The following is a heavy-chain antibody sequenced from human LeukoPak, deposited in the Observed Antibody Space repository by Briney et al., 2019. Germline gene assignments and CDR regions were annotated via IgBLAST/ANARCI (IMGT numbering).Heavy chain of an antibody. CDR2: VSSGSPI. CDR3: VRDEGELAYSNDCFDY. D-gene: IGHD4-11*01. Sequence: GGSLSLSCALSGFILSDLYMRWHRPAPGRGREWVSYVSSGSPIYSPDCVKGRFPIPRENPKNSLSLQLHTLREADTAVYYCVRDEGELAYSNDCFDYWGQGTLVTVSS. V-gene: IGHV3-11*01. CDR1: GFILSDLY. J-gene: IGHJ4*02.